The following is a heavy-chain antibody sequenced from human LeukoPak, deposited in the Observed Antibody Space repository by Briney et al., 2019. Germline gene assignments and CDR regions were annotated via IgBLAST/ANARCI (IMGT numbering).Heavy chain of an antibody. Sequence: PSETLSLTCAVYGGSFSGYYWSWIRQPPGKGLEWIGEINHSGSTNYNPSLKSRVTISVDTSKNQFSLKLSSVTAADTAVYYCARDRGYSYGLFDYWGQGTLVTVSS. CDR3: ARDRGYSYGLFDY. V-gene: IGHV4-34*01. CDR1: GGSFSGYY. D-gene: IGHD5-18*01. CDR2: INHSGST. J-gene: IGHJ4*02.